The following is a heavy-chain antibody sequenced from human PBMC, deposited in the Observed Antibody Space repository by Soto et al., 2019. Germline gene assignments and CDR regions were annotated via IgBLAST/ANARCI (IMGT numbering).Heavy chain of an antibody. Sequence: SETLSLTCTVSGGSISSYYWSWIRQPPGKGLEWIGYIYYTGTTNYNPSLKSRVTISVDTSKNQFSLKLSSVTAADTAVYYCARESGGMDVWGQGTTVTVSS. V-gene: IGHV4-59*01. CDR3: ARESGGMDV. D-gene: IGHD7-27*01. J-gene: IGHJ6*02. CDR2: IYYTGTT. CDR1: GGSISSYY.